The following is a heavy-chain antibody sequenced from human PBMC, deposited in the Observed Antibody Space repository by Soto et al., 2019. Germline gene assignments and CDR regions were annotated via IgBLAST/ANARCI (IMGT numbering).Heavy chain of an antibody. J-gene: IGHJ6*02. CDR1: GFTFSSYA. CDR2: ISGSGGST. V-gene: IGHV3-23*01. D-gene: IGHD5-18*01. Sequence: GGSLRLSCAASGFTFSSYAMSWVRQAPGKGLEWVSAISGSGGSTYYADSVKGRFTISRDNSKNTLYLQMNSLRAEDTAVYYCAKERDTAMVNYYYYGMDVWGQGTTVTVSS. CDR3: AKERDTAMVNYYYYGMDV.